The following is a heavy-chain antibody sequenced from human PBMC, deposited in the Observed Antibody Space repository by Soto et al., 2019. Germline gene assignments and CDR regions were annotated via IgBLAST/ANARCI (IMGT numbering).Heavy chain of an antibody. CDR3: ARGIAAAGTVFDY. Sequence: SETLSLTCTVSGGSISSYYWSWIRRPAGKGLEWIGRIYTSGSTNYNPSLKSRVTMSVDTSKNQFSLKLSSVTAADTAVYYCARGIAAAGTVFDYWGQGTLVTVSS. CDR2: IYTSGST. J-gene: IGHJ4*02. CDR1: GGSISSYY. V-gene: IGHV4-4*07. D-gene: IGHD6-13*01.